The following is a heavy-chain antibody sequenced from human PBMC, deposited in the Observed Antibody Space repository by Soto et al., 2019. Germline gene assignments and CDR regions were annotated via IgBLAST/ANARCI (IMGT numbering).Heavy chain of an antibody. CDR1: GFTFDDYT. D-gene: IGHD1-7*01. CDR2: ISWDGGST. CDR3: AKDSTTYNWNSFGHETTDFFDY. J-gene: IGHJ4*02. V-gene: IGHV3-43*01. Sequence: DVQLVESGGVVVQPGGSLRLSCAASGFTFDDYTMHWVRQAPGKGLEWVSLISWDGGSTYYADSVKGRFTISRDNSKNSLYLQMNSLRTEDTALYYCAKDSTTYNWNSFGHETTDFFDYWGQGTLVTVSS.